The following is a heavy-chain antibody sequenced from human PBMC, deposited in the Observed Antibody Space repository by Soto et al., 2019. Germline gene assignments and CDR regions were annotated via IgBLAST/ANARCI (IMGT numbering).Heavy chain of an antibody. CDR2: INPSGGST. CDR3: ARVAMVRGVIISHTPYYYYYGMDV. V-gene: IGHV1-46*01. D-gene: IGHD3-10*01. Sequence: QVQLVQSGAEVKKPGASVKVSCKASGYTFTSYYMHWVRQAPGQGLEWMGIINPSGGSTSYAQKFQGRVTMNRDTSTSTVYMELSSLRSEDTAVYYCARVAMVRGVIISHTPYYYYYGMDVWGQGTTVTVSS. CDR1: GYTFTSYY. J-gene: IGHJ6*02.